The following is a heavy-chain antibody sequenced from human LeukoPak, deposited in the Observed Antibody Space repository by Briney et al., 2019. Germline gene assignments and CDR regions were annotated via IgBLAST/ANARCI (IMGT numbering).Heavy chain of an antibody. CDR2: IYYSGST. CDR3: ARQTGYFRY. D-gene: IGHD3-10*01. V-gene: IGHV4-59*08. J-gene: IGHJ1*01. Sequence: SETLSLTCTVSGGSISSDYWSWIRQPPGKGLEWIGHIYYSGSTNYNPSLKSRVTISVDTSRNQFSLKLNSVTAADTAVYYCARQTGYFRYWGQGTLVAVSS. CDR1: GGSISSDY.